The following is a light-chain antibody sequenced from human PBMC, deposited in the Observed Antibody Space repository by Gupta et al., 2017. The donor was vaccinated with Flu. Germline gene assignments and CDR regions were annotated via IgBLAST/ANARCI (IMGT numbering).Light chain of an antibody. J-gene: IGLJ3*02. CDR1: SGHSTYV. V-gene: IGLV4-69*01. Sequence: QLVLPQSPSASASLGASVKLTCTLSSGHSTYVIAWHQQQPEKGPRYLMKLNGDGSHTRGDGIPDRFSGSSSGAERYLTISSLQSEDEADYYWQTGDTGGVFGGGTKLTVL. CDR3: QTGDTGGV. CDR2: LNGDGSH.